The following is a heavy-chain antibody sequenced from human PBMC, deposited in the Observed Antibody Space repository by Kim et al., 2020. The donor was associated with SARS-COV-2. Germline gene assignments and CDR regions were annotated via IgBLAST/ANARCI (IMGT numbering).Heavy chain of an antibody. CDR2: INHSGST. CDR3: ARDVFLTGHWFDP. J-gene: IGHJ5*02. D-gene: IGHD3-9*01. CDR1: GGSFSGYY. V-gene: IGHV4-34*01. Sequence: SETLSLTCAVYGGSFSGYYWSWIRQPPGKGLEWIGEINHSGSTNYNPSLKSRVTISVDTSKNQFSLKLGSVTAADTAVYYCARDVFLTGHWFDPWGQGTLVTVSS.